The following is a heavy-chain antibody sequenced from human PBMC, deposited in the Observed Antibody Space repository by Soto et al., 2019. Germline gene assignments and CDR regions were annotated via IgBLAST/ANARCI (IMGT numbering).Heavy chain of an antibody. CDR2: ISAYNGNT. D-gene: IGHD6-6*01. CDR1: GYTFTSYG. Sequence: ASVKVSCKASGYTFTSYGISWVRQAPGQGLEWMGWISAYNGNTNYAQKLQGRVTMTTDTSKNTMYLQMDSLRAEDTAVYYCAKDRPTTSSSKMDVWGKGTTVTVSS. J-gene: IGHJ6*04. CDR3: AKDRPTTSSSKMDV. V-gene: IGHV1-18*01.